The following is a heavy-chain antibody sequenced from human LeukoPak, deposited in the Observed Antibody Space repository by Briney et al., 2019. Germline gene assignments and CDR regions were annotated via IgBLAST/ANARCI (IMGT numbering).Heavy chain of an antibody. CDR2: SSSSGSTI. J-gene: IGHJ4*02. V-gene: IGHV3-11*01. Sequence: TGGSLRLSCAASGFTLSDYYMRWIRQAPGKGGEGVSYSSSSGSTIYYADSVKGRFAISRDNAKNSLYLQMNSLRAEDTAVYYCARRRDFIDYWGQGTLVTVSS. CDR3: ARRRDFIDY. D-gene: IGHD3/OR15-3a*01. CDR1: GFTLSDYY.